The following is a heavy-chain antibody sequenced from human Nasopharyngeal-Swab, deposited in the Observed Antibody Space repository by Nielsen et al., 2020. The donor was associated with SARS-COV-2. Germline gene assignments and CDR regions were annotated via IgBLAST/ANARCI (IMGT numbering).Heavy chain of an antibody. D-gene: IGHD4-23*01. J-gene: IGHJ3*02. CDR3: ARDNTVETSEGVDI. CDR2: INHSGST. CDR1: GGSFSGYY. V-gene: IGHV4-34*01. Sequence: SQTLSLTCAVYGGSFSGYYWSWIRQPPGKGLEWIGEINHSGSTNYNPSLKSRVTISVDTSKNQFSLKLSSVTAADTAVYYCARDNTVETSEGVDIWGQGTMVTVSS.